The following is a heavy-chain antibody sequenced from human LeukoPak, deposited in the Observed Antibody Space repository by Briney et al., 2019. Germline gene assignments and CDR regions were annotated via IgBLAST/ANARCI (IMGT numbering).Heavy chain of an antibody. CDR1: GGSISSYY. J-gene: IGHJ5*02. CDR3: ARMSIAAQSWFDP. V-gene: IGHV4-4*09. Sequence: PSETLSLTCTVSGGSISSYYWSWIRQPPGKGLEWIGYIYTSGSTNYNPSLKSRVTISVDTSKNQFSLKLSSVTAADTAVYYCARMSIAAQSWFDPWSQGTLVTVSS. CDR2: IYTSGST. D-gene: IGHD6-6*01.